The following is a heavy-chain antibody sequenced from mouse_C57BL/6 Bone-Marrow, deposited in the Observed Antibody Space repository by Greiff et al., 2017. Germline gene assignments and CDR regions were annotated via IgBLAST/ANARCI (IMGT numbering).Heavy chain of an antibody. Sequence: QVQLKQSGAELMKPGASVKLSCKATGYTFTGYWIEWVKQRPGHGLEWIGEILPGSGSTNYNEKFKGKATFTADTSSNTAYMQLSSLTTEDSAIYYCARHYYGSSWDYLDYWGQGTTLTVSS. V-gene: IGHV1-9*01. CDR1: GYTFTGYW. CDR2: ILPGSGST. J-gene: IGHJ2*01. D-gene: IGHD1-1*01. CDR3: ARHYYGSSWDYLDY.